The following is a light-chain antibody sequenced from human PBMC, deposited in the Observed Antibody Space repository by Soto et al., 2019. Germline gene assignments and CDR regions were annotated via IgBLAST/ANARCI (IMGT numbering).Light chain of an antibody. V-gene: IGKV1-5*03. CDR1: QNVSNW. J-gene: IGKJ2*01. Sequence: DVEMTQSPSTLPTSIGDRVTINCRASQNVSNWLAGYQQKPGKAHKLLIYKTSRLESGVPSRFSASGSGTDFSLTINSLQSDDFATYFCQQYSNESTFGQGTKLEIK. CDR3: QQYSNEST. CDR2: KTS.